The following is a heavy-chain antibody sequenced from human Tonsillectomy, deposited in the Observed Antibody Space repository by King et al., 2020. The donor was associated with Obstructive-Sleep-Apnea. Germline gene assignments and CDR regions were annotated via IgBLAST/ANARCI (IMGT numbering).Heavy chain of an antibody. CDR3: ARDPGGVGKLYLHLDY. CDR2: MNPNSGGT. CDR1: GYTFTDYY. J-gene: IGHJ4*02. V-gene: IGHV1-2*02. Sequence: QLVQSGAEVKKPGASVKVSCKASGYTFTDYYMHWVRQAPGQGPEWMGWMNPNSGGTDYAQNFQGRVTMTRDTSISTAYMELSRLRSDDTAVYYCARDPGGVGKLYLHLDYWGQGTLVTVSS. D-gene: IGHD3-16*01.